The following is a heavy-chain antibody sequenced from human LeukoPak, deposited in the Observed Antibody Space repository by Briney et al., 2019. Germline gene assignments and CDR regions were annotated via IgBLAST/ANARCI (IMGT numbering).Heavy chain of an antibody. J-gene: IGHJ3*02. Sequence: GGSLRLSCAASGFTFSDYYMSWIRQAPGKGLEWVSYISSSGSTIYYADSVKGRFTISRDNAKNSLYLQMNSLRAEDTAVYYCARGMVCAIRDAFDIWGQGTRVTVSS. D-gene: IGHD2-8*01. CDR3: ARGMVCAIRDAFDI. CDR2: ISSSGSTI. CDR1: GFTFSDYY. V-gene: IGHV3-11*04.